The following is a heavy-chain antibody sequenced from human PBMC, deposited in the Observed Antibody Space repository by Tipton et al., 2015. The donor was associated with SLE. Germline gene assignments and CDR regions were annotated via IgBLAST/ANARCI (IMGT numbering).Heavy chain of an antibody. V-gene: IGHV4-39*07. CDR1: GGSISSSSYY. CDR3: ASGWIQLWLDY. J-gene: IGHJ4*02. Sequence: TLSLTCTVSGGSISSSSYYWGWIRQPPGKGLEWIGSIYYSGSTYYNPPLKSRVTISVDTSKNQFSLKLSSVTAADTAVYYCASGWIQLWLDYWGQGTLVTVSS. D-gene: IGHD5-18*01. CDR2: IYYSGST.